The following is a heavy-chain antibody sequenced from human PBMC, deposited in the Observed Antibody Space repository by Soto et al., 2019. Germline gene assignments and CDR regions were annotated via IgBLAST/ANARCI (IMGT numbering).Heavy chain of an antibody. J-gene: IGHJ2*01. CDR2: IKQDGSEK. D-gene: IGHD3-22*01. V-gene: IGHV3-7*01. CDR1: GFTFSSYW. CDR3: ARDYYDSSGYYLWYFDL. Sequence: VQLVESGGGLVQPGGSLRLSCAASGFTFSSYWMSWVRQAPGKGLEWVANIKQDGSEKYYVDSVKGRFTISRDNAKNSLYLQMNSLRAEDTAVYYCARDYYDSSGYYLWYFDLWGRGTLVTVSS.